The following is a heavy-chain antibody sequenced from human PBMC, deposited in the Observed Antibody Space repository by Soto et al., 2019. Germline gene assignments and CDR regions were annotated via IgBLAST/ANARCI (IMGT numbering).Heavy chain of an antibody. CDR3: AXXSNHFDY. Sequence: EVQLVESGGGLVQPGGSLRLSCAASGFTFSPFWMHWVRQVPGKGPVWVSRINSDGNSTSYADSVKGRFTISRDNXXXXXXXXXXXXXXXXXXXXXXAXXSNHFDYWGQGTLVTVSS. CDR2: INSDGNST. D-gene: IGHD4-4*01. J-gene: IGHJ4*02. V-gene: IGHV3-74*01. CDR1: GFTFSPFW.